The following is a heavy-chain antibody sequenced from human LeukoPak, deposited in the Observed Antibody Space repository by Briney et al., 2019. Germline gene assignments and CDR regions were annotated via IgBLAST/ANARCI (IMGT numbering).Heavy chain of an antibody. CDR2: INHSGST. Sequence: SETLSLTCAVYGGSFSGYYWSWIRQPPGKGLEWIGEINHSGSTNYNPSLESRVTISVDTSKNQFSLKLSSVTAADTAVYYCARGSDIVVVPAANDVVVVANDYWGQGTLVTVSS. J-gene: IGHJ4*02. D-gene: IGHD2-2*01. V-gene: IGHV4-34*01. CDR3: ARGSDIVVVPAANDVVVVANDY. CDR1: GGSFSGYY.